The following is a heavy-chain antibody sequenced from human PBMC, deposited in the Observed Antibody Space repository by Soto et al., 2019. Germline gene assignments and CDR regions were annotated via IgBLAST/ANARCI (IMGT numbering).Heavy chain of an antibody. J-gene: IGHJ4*02. CDR1: GGSVCTYY. CDR3: ARAMTTVTTIDY. Sequence: SGTLSLTSTVSGGSVCTYYWNWIRQTPGKGLEWIGYIHHSGRTNYNPSLRSRVTISVDTSKNQFSLKLTSVTAADSAVYYCARAMTTVTTIDYWGQGTLVTVSS. CDR2: IHHSGRT. V-gene: IGHV4-59*02. D-gene: IGHD4-17*01.